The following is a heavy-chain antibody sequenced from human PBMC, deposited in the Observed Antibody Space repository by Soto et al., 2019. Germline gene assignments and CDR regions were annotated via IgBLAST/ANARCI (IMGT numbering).Heavy chain of an antibody. V-gene: IGHV3-48*02. CDR1: GFTFSSYS. J-gene: IGHJ6*02. D-gene: IGHD6-6*01. Sequence: EVQLVESGGVLVQPGGSLRLSCAASGFTFSSYSMNWVRQAPGKGLEWVSYISSSSSTIYYSDSVKGRFTISRDNAKNSLYLQMNSLRDEDTAVYYCARPEYSSSSYGMDVWGQGTTVTVSS. CDR3: ARPEYSSSSYGMDV. CDR2: ISSSSSTI.